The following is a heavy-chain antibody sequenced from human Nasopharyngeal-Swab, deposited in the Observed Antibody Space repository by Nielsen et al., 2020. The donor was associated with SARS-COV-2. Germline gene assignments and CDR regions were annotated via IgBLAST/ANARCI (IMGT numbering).Heavy chain of an antibody. Sequence: GESLKISCAASGFSLSSYWMTWVRQAPGRGLEWVATIGQGESDKYHVDSVKGRFTISRDNSKNTLYLQMNSLRAEDTAAYYCAKAPRVNDPVDYWGQGTLVTVSS. CDR2: IGQGESDK. CDR3: AKAPRVNDPVDY. J-gene: IGHJ4*02. CDR1: GFSLSSYW. D-gene: IGHD2-21*01. V-gene: IGHV3-7*05.